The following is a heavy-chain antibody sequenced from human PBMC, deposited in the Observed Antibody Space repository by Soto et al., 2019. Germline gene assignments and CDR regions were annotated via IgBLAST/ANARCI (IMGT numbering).Heavy chain of an antibody. CDR3: AKGAEWGSAYYYYMDV. J-gene: IGHJ6*03. D-gene: IGHD3-16*01. Sequence: SLRLSCTASGFSFEEYAMHWVRQAPGKGLEWVSGISWNSGSIGYADSVKGRFTISRDNAKNSLYLQMNSLRAEDTALYYCAKGAEWGSAYYYYMDVWGKGTTVTVSS. CDR2: ISWNSGSI. V-gene: IGHV3-9*01. CDR1: GFSFEEYA.